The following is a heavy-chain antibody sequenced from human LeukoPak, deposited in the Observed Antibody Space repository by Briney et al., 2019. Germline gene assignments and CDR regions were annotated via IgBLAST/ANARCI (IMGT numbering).Heavy chain of an antibody. J-gene: IGHJ4*02. Sequence: SETLSLTCTVSGGSISSSSYYWGWIRQPPGKGLERIGSIYYSGSTYYNPSLKSRVTISVDTSKNQFSLKLSSVTAADTAVYYCARTGSSQPEHFDYWGQGTLVTVSS. V-gene: IGHV4-39*07. D-gene: IGHD1-14*01. CDR2: IYYSGST. CDR1: GGSISSSSYY. CDR3: ARTGSSQPEHFDY.